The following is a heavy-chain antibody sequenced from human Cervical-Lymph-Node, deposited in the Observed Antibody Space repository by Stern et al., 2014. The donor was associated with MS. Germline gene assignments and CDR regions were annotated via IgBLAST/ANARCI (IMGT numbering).Heavy chain of an antibody. CDR3: ALGASTWIN. D-gene: IGHD6-13*01. V-gene: IGHV4-59*11. CDR2: WSGSGST. CDR1: GDSISRHY. J-gene: IGHJ4*02. Sequence: QVQLVESGPGLVKPSETLSLTCTVSGDSISRHYCTWIRQPPGKPLEWIGYWSGSGSTNYNPSLKSRVTISEDTSKNQFSLNLSSVAAADTAVYFCALGASTWINWGQGTLVTVSS.